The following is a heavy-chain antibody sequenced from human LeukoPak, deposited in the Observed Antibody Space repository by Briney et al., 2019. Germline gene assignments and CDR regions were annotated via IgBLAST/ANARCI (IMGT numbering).Heavy chain of an antibody. V-gene: IGHV3-7*01. Sequence: PGGSLRLSCAASGFTFSSYWMSWVRQAPGKGLEWLANIKEDGSDKYSVDSVKGRFTISRDNAKNSLYLQMYNLRVEDTAVYYCARAGYTSGYDYWGQGTLVTVSS. J-gene: IGHJ4*02. CDR3: ARAGYTSGYDY. D-gene: IGHD6-19*01. CDR1: GFTFSSYW. CDR2: IKEDGSDK.